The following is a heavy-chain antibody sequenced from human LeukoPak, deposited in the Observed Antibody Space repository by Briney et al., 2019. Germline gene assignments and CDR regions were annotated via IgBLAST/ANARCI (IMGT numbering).Heavy chain of an antibody. Sequence: GASVKVSCKASGYTFTSYGISWVRQAPGQGLEWMGCISAYNGNTNYAQKLQGRVTMSTDTSTSTAYMELRSLRSDDTAVYYCARGGGRYSSSGYPIDYWGQGTLVTVSS. D-gene: IGHD3-22*01. V-gene: IGHV1-18*01. CDR3: ARGGGRYSSSGYPIDY. CDR1: GYTFTSYG. CDR2: ISAYNGNT. J-gene: IGHJ4*02.